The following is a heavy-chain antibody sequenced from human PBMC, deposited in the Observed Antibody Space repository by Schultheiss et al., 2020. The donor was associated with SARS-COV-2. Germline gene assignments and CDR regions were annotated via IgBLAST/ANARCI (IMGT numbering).Heavy chain of an antibody. Sequence: SQTLSLTCAVYGGSFSGYYWSWIRQPPGKRLEWIGYIYYSGSTNYNPSLKSRVTISVDTSKNQFSLKLSSVTAADTAVYYCARVGGSYYYYFDYWGQGTLVTVSS. CDR3: ARVGGSYYYYFDY. V-gene: IGHV4-59*08. J-gene: IGHJ4*02. D-gene: IGHD1-26*01. CDR2: IYYSGST. CDR1: GGSFSGYY.